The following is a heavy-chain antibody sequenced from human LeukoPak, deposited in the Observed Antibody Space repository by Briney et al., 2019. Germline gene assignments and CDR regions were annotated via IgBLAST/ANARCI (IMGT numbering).Heavy chain of an antibody. V-gene: IGHV3-23*01. Sequence: PGGSLRLSCAASGFTFSSYAMSWVRQAPGKGLEWVSAISGSGGSTYYADSVKGRFTISRDNSKNTLYLQMNSLRAEDTAVYYCAKDGYWNYFRYYYYYMDVWGKGTTVTVSS. CDR2: ISGSGGST. CDR1: GFTFSSYA. J-gene: IGHJ6*03. D-gene: IGHD1-7*01. CDR3: AKDGYWNYFRYYYYYMDV.